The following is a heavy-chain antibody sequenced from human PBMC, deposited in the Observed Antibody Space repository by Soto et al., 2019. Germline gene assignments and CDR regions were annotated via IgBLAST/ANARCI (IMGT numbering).Heavy chain of an antibody. D-gene: IGHD6-19*01. J-gene: IGHJ5*02. Sequence: EVQLLESGGGLVQPGGSLRLYCAASGFTFSSYAMSWVRQAPGKGLEWVSAISGSGGSTYYADSVNGRFTISRDNSKNTLYLQMNILRAEDTAVYYCAKDIAVAGIRGWFDPWGQGTLVTVSS. CDR2: ISGSGGST. V-gene: IGHV3-23*01. CDR3: AKDIAVAGIRGWFDP. CDR1: GFTFSSYA.